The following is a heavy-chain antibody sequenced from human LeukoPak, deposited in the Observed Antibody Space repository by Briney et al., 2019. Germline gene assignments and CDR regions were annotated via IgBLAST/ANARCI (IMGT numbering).Heavy chain of an antibody. V-gene: IGHV1-2*02. D-gene: IGHD6-19*01. Sequence: ASVKVSCKASGYTFTGYYMHWVRQAPGQGLEWMGWINPNSGGTNYAQKFQGGVTMTRDTSISTAYMELSRLRSDDTAVYYCARPKYSSGWYGYYFDYWGQGTLVTVSS. CDR1: GYTFTGYY. J-gene: IGHJ4*02. CDR3: ARPKYSSGWYGYYFDY. CDR2: INPNSGGT.